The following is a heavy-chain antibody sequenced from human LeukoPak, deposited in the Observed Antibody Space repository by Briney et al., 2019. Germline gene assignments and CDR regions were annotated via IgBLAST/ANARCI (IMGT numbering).Heavy chain of an antibody. CDR3: ARVNCYYGSGSHDY. CDR2: IKQDGSEK. V-gene: IGHV3-7*01. CDR1: GFTFSSYW. J-gene: IGHJ4*02. Sequence: GGSLTLSCAASGFTFSSYWMSWVRQAPGKGLEWVANIKQDGSEKYYVDSVKGRFTISRDNAKNSLYLQMNSLRAEDTAVYYCARVNCYYGSGSHDYWGQGTLVTVSS. D-gene: IGHD3-10*01.